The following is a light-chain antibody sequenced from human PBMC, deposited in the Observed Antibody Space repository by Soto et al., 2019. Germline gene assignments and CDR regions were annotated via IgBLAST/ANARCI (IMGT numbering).Light chain of an antibody. CDR3: SSFAGNNNLV. CDR1: SSDVGVYNY. V-gene: IGLV2-8*01. CDR2: EVS. J-gene: IGLJ2*01. Sequence: QSALTQPXSASXSPGQSVTIXCTGTSSDVGVYNYVSWYQQHPGKAPKLMIYEVSKRPSGVPDRFSGSKSGNTASLTVSGLQAEDEADYYCSSFAGNNNLVFGGGTKLTVL.